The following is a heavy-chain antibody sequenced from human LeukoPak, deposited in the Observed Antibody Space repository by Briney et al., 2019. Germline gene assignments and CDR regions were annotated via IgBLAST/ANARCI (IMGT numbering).Heavy chain of an antibody. V-gene: IGHV4-59*04. D-gene: IGHD4-11*01. CDR3: ATTVYNWFDP. Sequence: NPSETLSLTCTVSGGSISSYYWSWIRQPPGKGLEWIGYIYHSGSTYYNPSLKSRVTISVDRSKNQFSLKLSSVTAADTAVYYCATTVYNWFDPWGQGTLVTVSS. CDR2: IYHSGST. CDR1: GGSISSYY. J-gene: IGHJ5*02.